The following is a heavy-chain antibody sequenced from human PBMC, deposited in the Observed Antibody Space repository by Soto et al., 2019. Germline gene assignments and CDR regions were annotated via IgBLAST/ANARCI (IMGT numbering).Heavy chain of an antibody. Sequence: GESLKLSCKGSGYSFTSYWIGWVRQMPGKGLEWMGIIYPGDSDTRYSPSFQGQVTISADKSISTAYLQWSSLKASDTAMYYCARFPSLYYDAYYYGMDVWGQGTTVTVSS. V-gene: IGHV5-51*01. CDR1: GYSFTSYW. CDR2: IYPGDSDT. CDR3: ARFPSLYYDAYYYGMDV. D-gene: IGHD3-3*01. J-gene: IGHJ6*02.